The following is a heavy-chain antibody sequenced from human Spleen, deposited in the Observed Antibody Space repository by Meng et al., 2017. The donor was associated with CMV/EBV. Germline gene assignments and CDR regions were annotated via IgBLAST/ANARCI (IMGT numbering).Heavy chain of an antibody. CDR2: IYYSGST. J-gene: IGHJ3*02. CDR1: GGSISSYY. CDR3: ARGPVLRGAFDI. V-gene: IGHV4-59*01. Sequence: SETLSLTCTVSGGSISSYYWSWIRQPPGKGLEWIGYIYYSGSTNYNPSLKSRVTISVDTSKNQFSLKLSSVTAADTAVYYCARGPVLRGAFDIWGQGTMVTVSS. D-gene: IGHD3-10*02.